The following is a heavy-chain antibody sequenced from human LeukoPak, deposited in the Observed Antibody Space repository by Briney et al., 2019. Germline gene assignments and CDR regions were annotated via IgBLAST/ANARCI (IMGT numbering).Heavy chain of an antibody. V-gene: IGHV4-34*01. J-gene: IGHJ4*02. Sequence: SETLSLTCAVYGGSFSGYYWSWIRQPPGKGLEWIGEINHSGSTNYNPSLKSRVTISVGTSKNQFSLKLSSVTAADTAVYYCARALIAAADYWGQGTLVTVSS. CDR1: GGSFSGYY. CDR3: ARALIAAADY. D-gene: IGHD6-13*01. CDR2: INHSGST.